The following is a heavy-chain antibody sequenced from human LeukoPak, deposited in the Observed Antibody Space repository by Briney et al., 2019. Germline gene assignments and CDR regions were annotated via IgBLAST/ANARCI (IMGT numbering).Heavy chain of an antibody. V-gene: IGHV4-39*01. D-gene: IGHD2-21*01. CDR2: LYYRGNA. CDR3: ARHARREALRHSAIDI. Sequence: SETLSLTCTVSAGSISSSSYYWGWIRQPPGQGLEWIGNLYYRGNANYNPSLRTRITLTVDTSRNQFSLKLRSVTAAETVVYYCARHARREALRHSAIDIWDQETMVTVSS. J-gene: IGHJ3*02. CDR1: AGSISSSSYY.